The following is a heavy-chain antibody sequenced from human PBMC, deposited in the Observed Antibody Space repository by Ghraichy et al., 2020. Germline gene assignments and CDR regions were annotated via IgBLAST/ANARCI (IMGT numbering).Heavy chain of an antibody. CDR1: GFTFSSYA. CDR2: ISGSGGST. CDR3: AKARGPAAGITYWYFDL. V-gene: IGHV3-23*01. D-gene: IGHD6-13*01. Sequence: GGSLRLSCAASGFTFSSYAMRWVRQAPGKGLEWVSAISGSGGSTYYADSVKGRFTISRDNSKNTLYLQMNSLRAEDTAVYYCAKARGPAAGITYWYFDLWGRGTLVTVSS. J-gene: IGHJ2*01.